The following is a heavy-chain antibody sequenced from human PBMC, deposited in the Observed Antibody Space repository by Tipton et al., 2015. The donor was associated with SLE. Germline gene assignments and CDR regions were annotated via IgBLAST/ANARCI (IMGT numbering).Heavy chain of an antibody. D-gene: IGHD2-21*01. J-gene: IGHJ2*01. Sequence: TLSLTCTVSGYSIRSGYYWGWIRQPPGKGLEWIGSIYHSGCTYYNPSLKSRVTISVDTSKNQFSLKLSSVTAADTAVYYCARSGHILVVVLGYFDVWGRGTLVTVSS. V-gene: IGHV4-38-2*02. CDR1: GYSIRSGYY. CDR3: ARSGHILVVVLGYFDV. CDR2: IYHSGCT.